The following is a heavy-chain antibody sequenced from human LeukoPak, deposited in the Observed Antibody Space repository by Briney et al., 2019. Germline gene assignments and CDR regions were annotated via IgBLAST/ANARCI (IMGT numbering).Heavy chain of an antibody. CDR3: ARVTGYYQTFDY. CDR1: GFTVSSNY. J-gene: IGHJ4*02. D-gene: IGHD3-9*01. Sequence: GGSLRLSCAASGFTVSSNYMSWVRQAPGKGLEWVSVIYSGGSIYYADSVKGRFTISRDNSKNTLYLQMNSLRAEDTAVYYGARVTGYYQTFDYWGQGTLVTVSS. V-gene: IGHV3-66*01. CDR2: IYSGGSI.